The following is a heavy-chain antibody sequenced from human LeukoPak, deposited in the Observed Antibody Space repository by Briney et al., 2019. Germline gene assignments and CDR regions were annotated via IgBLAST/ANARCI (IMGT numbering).Heavy chain of an antibody. CDR2: IKQDGSEK. D-gene: IGHD7-27*01. V-gene: IGHV3-7*01. Sequence: GGSPRLSCAASGFTFSDYWMSWVRQAPGKGLEWVANIKQDGSEKNYVDSVEGRFTISRDNAKNSLHLQMSSLRADDTAVYYCATWGTRIAEHFHHWGQGTLVTVSS. J-gene: IGHJ1*01. CDR3: ATWGTRIAEHFHH. CDR1: GFTFSDYW.